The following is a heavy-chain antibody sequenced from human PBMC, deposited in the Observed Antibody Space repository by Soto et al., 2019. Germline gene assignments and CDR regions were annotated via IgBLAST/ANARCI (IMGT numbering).Heavy chain of an antibody. CDR3: ARGWGSGTNYLDF. Sequence: GGSLRLSCGASGFTFSSYTMTWVRQAPGRGLEWVSHIGISRDTIYYADSVKGRFTISRDSAKNSVYLQMTSLRDEDTAVYYCARGWGSGTNYLDFWGQGTLVTVSS. CDR2: IGISRDTI. J-gene: IGHJ4*02. D-gene: IGHD3-10*01. V-gene: IGHV3-48*02. CDR1: GFTFSSYT.